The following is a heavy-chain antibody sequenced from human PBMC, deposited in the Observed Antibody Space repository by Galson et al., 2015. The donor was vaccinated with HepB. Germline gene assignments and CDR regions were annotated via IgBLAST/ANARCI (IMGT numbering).Heavy chain of an antibody. CDR2: IVVGSGNT. CDR3: AAGPPPYCSGGSCYSDWFDP. CDR1: GFTFTSSA. D-gene: IGHD2-15*01. J-gene: IGHJ5*02. Sequence: SVKVSCKASGFTFTSSAMQWVRQARGQRLEWIGWIVVGSGNTNYAQKFQERVTITRDMSTSTAYMELSSLRSEDTAVYYCAAGPPPYCSGGSCYSDWFDPWGQGTL. V-gene: IGHV1-58*02.